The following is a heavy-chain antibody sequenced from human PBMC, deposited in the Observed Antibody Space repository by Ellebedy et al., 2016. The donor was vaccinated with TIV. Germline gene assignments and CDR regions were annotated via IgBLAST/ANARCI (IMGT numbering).Heavy chain of an antibody. V-gene: IGHV3-9*02. Sequence: SLKISCAASEFTSDDYAMHLVRPARGTGLEWVSGNTWNSGSIVYADSVKGRLTISRDNAKNSLYLQMHSLRAEDTALYYCAKADSGSLVKHVSWFDPWGQGTLVTVSS. J-gene: IGHJ5*02. D-gene: IGHD1-26*01. CDR3: AKADSGSLVKHVSWFDP. CDR2: NTWNSGSI. CDR1: EFTSDDYA.